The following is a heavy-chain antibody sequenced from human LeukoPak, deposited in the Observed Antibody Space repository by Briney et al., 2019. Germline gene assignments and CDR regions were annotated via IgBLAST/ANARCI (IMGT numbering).Heavy chain of an antibody. D-gene: IGHD3/OR15-3a*01. CDR1: GFTLSSYA. CDR2: ISGSGGST. Sequence: GGSLRLSCAASGFTLSSYAMSWVRQTPGKGLGWVSPISGSGGSTYSADSVKGRFTISRDNSKNTLYLPMKSLRAEETAVYYCATDTQVFGPNWFDPWGQGTLVTVSS. CDR3: ATDTQVFGPNWFDP. J-gene: IGHJ5*02. V-gene: IGHV3-23*01.